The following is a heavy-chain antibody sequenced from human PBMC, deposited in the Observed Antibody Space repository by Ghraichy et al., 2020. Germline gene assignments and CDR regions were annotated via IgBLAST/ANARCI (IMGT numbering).Heavy chain of an antibody. CDR3: AKRGATTLDFDR. V-gene: IGHV3-23*01. CDR1: GFAFTNFD. J-gene: IGHJ4*02. D-gene: IGHD1-26*01. Sequence: GGSLRLSCATSGFAFTNFDMTWVRQAPGKGLEWVSVISGDGDSTYYADSVKGRFTISRDNSKNTLFLQMNSLRAEDTAVYYCAKRGATTLDFDRWGQGTLVTVSS. CDR2: ISGDGDST.